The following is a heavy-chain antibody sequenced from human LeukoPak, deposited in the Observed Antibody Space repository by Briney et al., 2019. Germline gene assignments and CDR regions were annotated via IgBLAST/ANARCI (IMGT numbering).Heavy chain of an antibody. Sequence: GGSLRLSCAASGFTFSSYAMSWVRQAPGKGLEWVSAISGSGGSTYYADSVKGRFTISRDNSKNTLYLQMNSLRAEDTAVYYCAKDQDPWDYDSSDTPSWGPGTLVTVSS. CDR1: GFTFSSYA. CDR3: AKDQDPWDYDSSDTPS. J-gene: IGHJ4*02. CDR2: ISGSGGST. V-gene: IGHV3-23*01. D-gene: IGHD3-22*01.